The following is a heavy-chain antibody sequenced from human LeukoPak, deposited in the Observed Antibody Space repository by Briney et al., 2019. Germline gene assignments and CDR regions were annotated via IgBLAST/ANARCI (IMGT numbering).Heavy chain of an antibody. D-gene: IGHD3-22*01. J-gene: IGHJ4*02. Sequence: GASVKVSCKASGGTFSSYAISWVRQAPGQGLEWMGRIIPIFGIANYAQKFQGRVTITADKSTSTAYMELSSLRSEDTAVYYCAITPEYSSGYVDYWGQGTLVTVSS. V-gene: IGHV1-69*04. CDR2: IIPIFGIA. CDR1: GGTFSSYA. CDR3: AITPEYSSGYVDY.